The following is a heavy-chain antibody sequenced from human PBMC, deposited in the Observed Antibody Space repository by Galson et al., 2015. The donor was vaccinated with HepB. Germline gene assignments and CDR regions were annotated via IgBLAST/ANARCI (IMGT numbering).Heavy chain of an antibody. V-gene: IGHV1-24*01. CDR1: GYTLTELS. CDR3: AAPSYCGGDCYAIDY. D-gene: IGHD2-21*02. CDR2: FDPEDGKT. J-gene: IGHJ4*02. Sequence: SVKVYCKVSGYTLTELSMNWVRQAPGKGLEWMGGFDPEDGKTIYAQKFQGRVTMTEDTSTDTAYMELSSLGSEDTAVYYCAAPSYCGGDCYAIDYWGQGTLVTVSS.